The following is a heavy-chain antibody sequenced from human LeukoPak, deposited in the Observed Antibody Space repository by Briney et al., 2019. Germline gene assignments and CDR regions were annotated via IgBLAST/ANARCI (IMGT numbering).Heavy chain of an antibody. J-gene: IGHJ6*02. CDR2: ISSVDDAT. V-gene: IGHV3-23*01. Sequence: GGSLRLSCAASGFTFSYYAMSWVRQAPGKGLEWVSVISSVDDATYYADSVEGRFTISRDNSKNTLYLQMNSLRAEDTAVYYCAKPIVQLLWFGEPLYGMDVWGQGTTVTVSS. CDR3: AKPIVQLLWFGEPLYGMDV. CDR1: GFTFSYYA. D-gene: IGHD3-10*01.